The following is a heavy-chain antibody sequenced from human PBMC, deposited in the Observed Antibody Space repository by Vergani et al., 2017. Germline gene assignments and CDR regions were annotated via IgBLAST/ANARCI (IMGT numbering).Heavy chain of an antibody. Sequence: QLQLQESGPGLVKPSATLSLICSVSGASIRSSNYYWGWIRQPPGKGLEWIARIYYSGSTYYNPSLKSRVTISVDTSQKQLSLKLGSVTAADTAVYFWARHSXVEWLVKLGSIDPWGQGILVTVSS. CDR1: GASIRSSNYY. CDR3: ARHSXVEWLVKLGSIDP. V-gene: IGHV4-39*01. CDR2: IYYSGST. J-gene: IGHJ5*02. D-gene: IGHD6-19*01.